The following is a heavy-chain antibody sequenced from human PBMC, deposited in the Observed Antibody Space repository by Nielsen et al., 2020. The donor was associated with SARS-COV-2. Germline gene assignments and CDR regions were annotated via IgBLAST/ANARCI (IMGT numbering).Heavy chain of an antibody. J-gene: IGHJ4*02. Sequence: ESLKISCAASGFTFSSYWMSWVRQAPGKGLEWIGEIYHRGSTNYSPSLKSRVTISVDKSKNQFSLELSSVTAADTAVYYCARDCSCGLGSSPSYYFDYWGQGTLVTVSS. CDR3: ARDCSCGLGSSPSYYFDY. V-gene: IGHV4/OR15-8*01. D-gene: IGHD7-27*01. CDR1: GFTFSSYW. CDR2: IYHRGST.